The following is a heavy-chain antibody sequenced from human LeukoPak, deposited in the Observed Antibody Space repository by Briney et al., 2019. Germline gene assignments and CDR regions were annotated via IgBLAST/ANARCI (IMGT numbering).Heavy chain of an antibody. D-gene: IGHD2-15*01. CDR2: ISGSGGST. CDR3: AKMNGYCSGGSCYKGPHTTHYFDY. V-gene: IGHV3-23*01. Sequence: GGSLRLSCAASGFTFSSYATSWVRQAPGKGLEWVSAISGSGGSTYYADSVKGRFTISRDNSKNTLYLQMNSLRAEDTAVYYCAKMNGYCSGGSCYKGPHTTHYFDYWGQGTLVTVSS. CDR1: GFTFSSYA. J-gene: IGHJ4*02.